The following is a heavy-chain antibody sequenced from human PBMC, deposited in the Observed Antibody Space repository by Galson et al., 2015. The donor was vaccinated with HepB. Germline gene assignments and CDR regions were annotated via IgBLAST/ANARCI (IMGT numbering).Heavy chain of an antibody. V-gene: IGHV1-18*04. CDR1: GYTFTSYY. J-gene: IGHJ6*02. CDR2: ISAYNGNT. Sequence: QSGAEVKKPGESLRISCKASGYTFTSYYMHWVRQAPGQGLEWMGWISAYNGNTNYAQKLQGRVTMTTDTSTSTAYMELRSLRSDDTAVYYCARALRSGMDVWGQGTTVTVSS. CDR3: ARALRSGMDV. D-gene: IGHD3-16*02.